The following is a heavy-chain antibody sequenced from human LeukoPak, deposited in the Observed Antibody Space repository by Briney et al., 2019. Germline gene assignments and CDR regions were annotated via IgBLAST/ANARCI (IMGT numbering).Heavy chain of an antibody. J-gene: IGHJ4*02. D-gene: IGHD6-13*01. CDR1: GGTFSSYA. CDR3: ARDMGIAAPFDY. V-gene: IGHV1-69*06. CDR2: IIPIFGTA. Sequence: SVKVSCKASGGTFSSYAISWVRQAPGQGLEWMGGIIPIFGTANYAQKFQGRVTITADKSTSTAYMELSRLRSDDTAVYYCARDMGIAAPFDYWGQGTLVTVSS.